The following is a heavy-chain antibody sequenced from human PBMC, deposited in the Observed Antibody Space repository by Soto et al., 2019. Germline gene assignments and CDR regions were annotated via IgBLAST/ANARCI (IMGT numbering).Heavy chain of an antibody. CDR2: MSSGGGTI. CDR1: GFAFSSYE. D-gene: IGHD5-12*01. J-gene: IGHJ3*01. Sequence: EVQLVESGGGLVQPGGSLRLSCAASGFAFSSYEMDWVRQAPGKGLEWIAYMSSGGGTIYYADSVKGRFTISRDNARDLLYLEMNSLRVEDTAIYYCAKEKTVTDSGYDAFDVWGQGTMVTVS. CDR3: AKEKTVTDSGYDAFDV. V-gene: IGHV3-48*03.